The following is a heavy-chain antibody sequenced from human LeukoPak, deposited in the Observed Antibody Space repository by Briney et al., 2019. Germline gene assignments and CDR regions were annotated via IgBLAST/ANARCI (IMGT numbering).Heavy chain of an antibody. CDR2: ISHDETA. D-gene: IGHD5-18*01. CDR1: GFDIIGYA. Sequence: AGGSLRLSCAASGFDIIGYALYWVRQPPGKGLEFVASISHDETARYTNSVKGRFTISRDTSKNTLYLQMDRLRVEDTAVYYCTRTGLGYSLGNGLDAWGQGTRVTVSS. V-gene: IGHV3-30*04. CDR3: TRTGLGYSLGNGLDA. J-gene: IGHJ5*02.